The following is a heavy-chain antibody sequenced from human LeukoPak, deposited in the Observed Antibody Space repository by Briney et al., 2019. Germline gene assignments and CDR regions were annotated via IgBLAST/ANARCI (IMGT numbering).Heavy chain of an antibody. Sequence: PGGSLRLSCAASGFTASSNYMSWVRQAPRKGLEWVSVIYSGGSTYYADSVKGRFTISRDKSKNTLYLQMNSLRAQDTAVYYCAIGWGYSYGSPADYWGQGTLVTVSS. D-gene: IGHD5-18*01. CDR1: GFTASSNY. J-gene: IGHJ4*02. CDR3: AIGWGYSYGSPADY. V-gene: IGHV3-53*01. CDR2: IYSGGST.